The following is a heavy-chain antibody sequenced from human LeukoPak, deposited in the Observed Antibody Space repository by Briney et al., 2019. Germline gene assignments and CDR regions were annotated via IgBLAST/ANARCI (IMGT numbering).Heavy chain of an antibody. CDR2: IKQDGSDK. J-gene: IGHJ4*02. V-gene: IGHV3-7*01. CDR1: GFTFSNYW. CDR3: ARGGHRQKEF. D-gene: IGHD3-10*01. Sequence: GRSLRLSCSASGFTFSNYWMTWVRQSPGKGLGWVAIIKQDGSDKHCVASVKGRFTISRDNAKNSLYLQMSSLRAEDTAVYYCARGGHRQKEFWGQGTLVTVSS.